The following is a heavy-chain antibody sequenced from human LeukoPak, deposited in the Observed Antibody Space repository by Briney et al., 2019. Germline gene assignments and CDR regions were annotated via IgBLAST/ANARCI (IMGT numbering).Heavy chain of an antibody. CDR3: ARDLEGLERYFDY. CDR1: GGTFSSYA. Sequence: ASVKVSCKASGGTFSSYAISWVRQAPGQGLEWMGGIIPIFGTANYAQKFQGRVTITADESTSTAYMELSSLRSEDTAVYYCARDLEGLERYFDYWGQGTPVTVSP. CDR2: IIPIFGTA. V-gene: IGHV1-69*01. D-gene: IGHD1-1*01. J-gene: IGHJ4*02.